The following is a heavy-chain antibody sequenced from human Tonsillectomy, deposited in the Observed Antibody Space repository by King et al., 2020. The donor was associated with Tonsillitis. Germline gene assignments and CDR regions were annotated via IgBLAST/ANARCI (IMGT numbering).Heavy chain of an antibody. D-gene: IGHD2-2*01. V-gene: IGHV4-34*01. Sequence: VQLQQWGAGRLRPSETLSLTCAVYGGSFSGYYWSWIRQPPGKGLEWIGEINHSGSTNYNPSLKSRVTISVDTSKNQFPLKLRSVTAADASVYYCARANGISTSCFGDWSAPWGKGTLVPVPS. J-gene: IGHJ5*02. CDR1: GGSFSGYY. CDR3: ARANGISTSCFGDWSAP. CDR2: INHSGST.